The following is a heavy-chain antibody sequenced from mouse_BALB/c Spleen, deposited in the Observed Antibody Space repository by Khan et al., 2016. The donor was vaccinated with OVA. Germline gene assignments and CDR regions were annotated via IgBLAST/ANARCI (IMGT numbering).Heavy chain of an antibody. J-gene: IGHJ3*01. CDR3: ASHVTGSFAY. CDR2: ISSGGDYT. V-gene: IGHV5-6*01. Sequence: EVELVESGGDLVKPGGSLKLSCAASGFTFSSYGMSWVRQTPDKRLEWVATISSGGDYTYYPDCVKGRFTISRDNAKNTLYLQMSSLKSEDTAMSYCASHVTGSFAYWGQGTLVTVSA. D-gene: IGHD4-1*01. CDR1: GFTFSSYG.